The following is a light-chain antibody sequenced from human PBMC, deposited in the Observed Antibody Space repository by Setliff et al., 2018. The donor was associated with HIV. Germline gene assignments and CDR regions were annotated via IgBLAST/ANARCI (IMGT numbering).Light chain of an antibody. CDR2: DVN. CDR1: NSDVGGYMY. J-gene: IGLJ1*01. V-gene: IGLV2-11*01. Sequence: QSALTQPRSVSGSPGQSVTISCTGTNSDVGGYMYVSWFQQLPGEVPRLMIYDVNKRPSGVPDRFSGSKSGNTASLTISGLQVGDEADYYCSSYAGTYTYVFGTGTKGTVL. CDR3: SSYAGTYTYV.